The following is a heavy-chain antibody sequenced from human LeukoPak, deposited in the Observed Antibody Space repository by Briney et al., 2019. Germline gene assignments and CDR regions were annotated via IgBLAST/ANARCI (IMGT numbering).Heavy chain of an antibody. J-gene: IGHJ4*02. Sequence: GGSLRLSCAASGFTFSSSRMLWVRQTPGKGLVWVSNINTDGSTTNYADSVKGRFTISRDNAKNTLFLQMNSLRVEDTAIYYCTGVDYYWGQGIPVTVSS. CDR1: GFTFSSSR. CDR2: INTDGSTT. CDR3: TGVDYY. V-gene: IGHV3-74*01.